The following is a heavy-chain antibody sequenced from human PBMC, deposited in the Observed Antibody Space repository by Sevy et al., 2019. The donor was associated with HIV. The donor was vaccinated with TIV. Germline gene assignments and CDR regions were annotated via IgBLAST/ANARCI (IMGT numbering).Heavy chain of an antibody. CDR3: ARGTRDGYNLYFDS. V-gene: IGHV4-59*01. CDR2: IYYNGNT. J-gene: IGHJ4*02. CDR1: DGSMSSYY. Sequence: SETLSLTCTVSDGSMSSYYWSWIRQPPGKGLEWFGYIYYNGNTNYNPSLESRVTMSIHTSMEQFSLKLTSVTAADTAMYYCARGTRDGYNLYFDSWGQGTLVTVSS. D-gene: IGHD5-12*01.